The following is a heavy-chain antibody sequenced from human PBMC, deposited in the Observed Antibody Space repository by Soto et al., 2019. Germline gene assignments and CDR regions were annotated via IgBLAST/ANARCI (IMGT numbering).Heavy chain of an antibody. J-gene: IGHJ6*02. V-gene: IGHV1-18*01. CDR1: GYTFTSYD. Sequence: GASVKVSCKASGYTFTSYDINWVRQATGQGLEWMGWISAYNGNTNYAQKLQGRVTMTTDTSTSTAYMELRSLRSDDTAVYYCARTLVVVTAIRYYGMDVWGQGTTVTVSS. CDR3: ARTLVVVTAIRYYGMDV. CDR2: ISAYNGNT. D-gene: IGHD2-21*02.